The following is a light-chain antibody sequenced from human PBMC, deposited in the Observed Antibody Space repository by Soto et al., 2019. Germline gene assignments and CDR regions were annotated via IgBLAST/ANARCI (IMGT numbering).Light chain of an antibody. V-gene: IGKV3-20*01. J-gene: IGKJ3*01. CDR3: QQYGSSLFT. Sequence: EIVLTQSPGTLSLSPGERATLSCRASQSVSSKYLAWYQQKPGQAPRVLIYGTSIRASGVPERFSGGGSGTHFTLTITRLEPEDFVVYYCQQYGSSLFTFGPGTKVYFK. CDR1: QSVSSKY. CDR2: GTS.